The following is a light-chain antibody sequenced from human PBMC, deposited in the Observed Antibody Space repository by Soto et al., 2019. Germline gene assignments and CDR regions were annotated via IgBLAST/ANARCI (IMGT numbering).Light chain of an antibody. J-gene: IGLJ2*01. CDR2: DVS. CDR3: SSYTSSSTLV. CDR1: SSDVGGYSY. V-gene: IGLV2-14*01. Sequence: QSALTQPASVSGSPGQSITISCTGTSSDVGGYSYVSWYQQHPGKAPKLMIYDVSNRPSGVSNRFSGSKSGNTASLTISGLQAEEEADYYCSSYTSSSTLVFGGGTKLTV.